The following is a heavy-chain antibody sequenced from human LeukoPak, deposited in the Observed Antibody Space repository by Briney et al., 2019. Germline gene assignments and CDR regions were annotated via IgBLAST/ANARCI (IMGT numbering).Heavy chain of an antibody. Sequence: PGGSLRLSCAASGFTFDDYGTSWVRQAPGKGLEWVSGINWNGGSTGYADSVKGRFTISRDNAKNSLYLQMNSLRDEDTALYYCARTEWELGPYAFDIWGQGTMVTVSS. CDR1: GFTFDDYG. CDR3: ARTEWELGPYAFDI. D-gene: IGHD7-27*01. CDR2: INWNGGST. V-gene: IGHV3-20*04. J-gene: IGHJ3*02.